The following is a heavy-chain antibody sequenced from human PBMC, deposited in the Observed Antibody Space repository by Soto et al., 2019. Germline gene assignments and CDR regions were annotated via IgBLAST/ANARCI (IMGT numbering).Heavy chain of an antibody. Sequence: QVQLVESGGGVVQPGRSLRLSCAASGLSFSTYAMHWVRQAPGKVLEWVAVISYDGSNKHYADSVKGRFTISRDNSKNTVYLQMNSLRSEDTAVYYCARDSVESALVYFFFDFWGQGTLVTVSS. D-gene: IGHD5-18*01. CDR2: ISYDGSNK. CDR1: GLSFSTYA. CDR3: ARDSVESALVYFFFDF. J-gene: IGHJ4*02. V-gene: IGHV3-30-3*01.